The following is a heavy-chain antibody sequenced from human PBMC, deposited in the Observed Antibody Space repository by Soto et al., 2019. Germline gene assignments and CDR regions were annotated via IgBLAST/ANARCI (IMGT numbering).Heavy chain of an antibody. CDR3: ARGASNWQYFDY. J-gene: IGHJ4*02. CDR1: DASIRGYY. V-gene: IGHV4-59*01. Sequence: SETLSLTCTVSDASIRGYYWSWIRQPPGKGLEWIGYFHYSGISNYNSSLKSRVTMSLDTSKNQFSLKLSSVSAADTAIYYCARGASNWQYFDYWGQGALVTV. D-gene: IGHD4-4*01. CDR2: FHYSGIS.